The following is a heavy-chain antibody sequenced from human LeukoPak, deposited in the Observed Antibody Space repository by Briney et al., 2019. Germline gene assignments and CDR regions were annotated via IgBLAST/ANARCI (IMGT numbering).Heavy chain of an antibody. V-gene: IGHV4-39*01. Sequence: PSETLSLTCTVSGGSISSSSYYWGWIRQPPGKGLEWIGSIYYSGSTYYSPSLKSRVTISVDTSKNQFSLKLSSATAADTAVYYCASITPEWLSIANFDYWGQGTLVTVSS. CDR1: GGSISSSSYY. D-gene: IGHD3-3*01. CDR2: IYYSGST. J-gene: IGHJ4*02. CDR3: ASITPEWLSIANFDY.